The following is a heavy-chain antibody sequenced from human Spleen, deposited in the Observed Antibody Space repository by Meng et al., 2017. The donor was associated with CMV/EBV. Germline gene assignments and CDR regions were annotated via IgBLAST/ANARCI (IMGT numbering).Heavy chain of an antibody. CDR1: GFTFSSYS. Sequence: LSLSCAASGFTFSSYSMNWVRQAPGKGLEWVSSIGSSTTYIYYADSVKGRFTISRDNAKNSLYLQMNSLRAEDTAVYYCARGVSFDPWGQGTLVTVSS. CDR3: ARGVSFDP. J-gene: IGHJ5*02. CDR2: IGSSTTYI. V-gene: IGHV3-21*01.